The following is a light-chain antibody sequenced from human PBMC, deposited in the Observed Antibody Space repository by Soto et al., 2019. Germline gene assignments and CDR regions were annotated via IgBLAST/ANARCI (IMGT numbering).Light chain of an antibody. J-gene: IGLJ1*01. CDR1: SSDVGGYNY. V-gene: IGLV2-14*01. CDR3: SSYTSSSTLYV. CDR2: EVS. Sequence: QSALTQPRSVSGSPGQSVAISCTGTSSDVGGYNYVSWYLQHPGKAPKLMIYEVSNRPSGVSNRFSGSKSGNTASLTISGLQAEDEADYYCSSYTSSSTLYVFGTGTKLTV.